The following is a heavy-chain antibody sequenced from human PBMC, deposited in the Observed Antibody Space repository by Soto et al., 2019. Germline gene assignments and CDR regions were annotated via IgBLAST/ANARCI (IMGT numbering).Heavy chain of an antibody. Sequence: SGPTLVNPTQTLTLTCTFSGFSLSTSGVGVGWIRQPPGKALEWLALIYWNDDKRYSPSLKSRLTITKDTSKNQVVLTMTNMDPVDTATYYCAHLTGPHLLNWNFGPFDYWGQGTLVTVPQ. CDR2: IYWNDDK. D-gene: IGHD1-7*01. CDR3: AHLTGPHLLNWNFGPFDY. CDR1: GFSLSTSGVG. V-gene: IGHV2-5*01. J-gene: IGHJ4*02.